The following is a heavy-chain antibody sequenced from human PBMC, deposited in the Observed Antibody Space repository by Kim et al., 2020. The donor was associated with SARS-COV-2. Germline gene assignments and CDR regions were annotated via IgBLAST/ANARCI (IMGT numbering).Heavy chain of an antibody. V-gene: IGHV4-39*01. D-gene: IGHD3-10*01. CDR3: ARPGGHYYGSGRQDFDY. J-gene: IGHJ4*02. CDR2: IYYSGST. Sequence: SETLSLTCTVSGGSISSSSYYWGWIRQPPGKGLEWIGSIYYSGSTYYNPSLKSRVTISVDTSKNQFSLKLSSVTAADTAVYYCARPGGHYYGSGRQDFDYWGQGTLVTVSS. CDR1: GGSISSSSYY.